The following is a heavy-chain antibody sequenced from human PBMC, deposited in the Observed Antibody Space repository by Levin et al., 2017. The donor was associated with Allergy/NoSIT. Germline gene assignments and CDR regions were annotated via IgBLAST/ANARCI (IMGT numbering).Heavy chain of an antibody. CDR1: GGSISGGGYH. D-gene: IGHD2-2*03. J-gene: IGHJ4*02. V-gene: IGHV4-31*03. Sequence: LRLSCTVSGGSISGGGYHWTWIRQHPEKGLEWIGYIYYSGSTFYNPSLKSRLLISVDTSKNQFSLNVSSVTAADTAVYDGAREDGSTVDCWGQGALVTVAS. CDR3: AREDGSTVDC. CDR2: IYYSGST.